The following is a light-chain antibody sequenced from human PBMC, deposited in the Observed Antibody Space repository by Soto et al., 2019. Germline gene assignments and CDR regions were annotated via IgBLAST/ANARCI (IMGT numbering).Light chain of an antibody. CDR1: SGHSSYA. V-gene: IGLV4-69*01. CDR3: QTWGTGIQGV. CDR2: LNSDGSH. J-gene: IGLJ3*02. Sequence: QLVLTQSPSASASLGASVKLTCTLSSGHSSYAIAWHQQQPEKGPRYLMKLNSDGSHSKGDGIPDRFSGSSSGAERYLTISSLQSEDEADYYCQTWGTGIQGVFGGGTK.